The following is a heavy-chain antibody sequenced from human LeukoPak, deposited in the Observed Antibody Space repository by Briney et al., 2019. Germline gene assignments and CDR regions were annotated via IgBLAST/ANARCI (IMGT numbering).Heavy chain of an antibody. CDR1: GGSFSGYY. Sequence: SETLSLTCAVYGGSFSGYYWSWIRQPPGKGLEWIGEINHSGSTYYNPSLKSRVTISVDTSKNQFSLKLSSVTAADTAVYYCARGGYGLPFDYWGQGTLVTVSS. V-gene: IGHV4-34*01. D-gene: IGHD5-18*01. CDR2: INHSGST. CDR3: ARGGYGLPFDY. J-gene: IGHJ4*02.